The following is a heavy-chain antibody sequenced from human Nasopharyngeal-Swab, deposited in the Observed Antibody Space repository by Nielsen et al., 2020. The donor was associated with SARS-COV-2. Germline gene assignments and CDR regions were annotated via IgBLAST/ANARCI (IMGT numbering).Heavy chain of an antibody. V-gene: IGHV5-51*01. CDR2: IYPGDSDT. Sequence: GESLKISCKGPGYSFTSYWIGWVRQMPGKGLEWMGIIYPGDSDTRYSPSFQGQVTISADKSISTAYLQWSSLKASDTAMYYCARDEGVYSSSSRGAFDIWGQGTMVTVSS. CDR1: GYSFTSYW. CDR3: ARDEGVYSSSSRGAFDI. D-gene: IGHD6-6*01. J-gene: IGHJ3*02.